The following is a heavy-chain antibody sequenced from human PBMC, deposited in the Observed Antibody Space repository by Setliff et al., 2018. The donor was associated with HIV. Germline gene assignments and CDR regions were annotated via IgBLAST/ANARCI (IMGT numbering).Heavy chain of an antibody. CDR2: INPNSGGT. V-gene: IGHV1-2*02. CDR3: ARGGTIFGVVVSNYYYMDV. CDR1: GYTFTGYY. D-gene: IGHD3-3*01. J-gene: IGHJ6*03. Sequence: ASVKVSCKASGYTFTGYYMHWVRQAPGQGLEWMGWINPNSGGTNYAQKFQGRVTMTRDTSISTAYMELSRLRSDDTAVYYCARGGTIFGVVVSNYYYMDVWGKGTTVTVSS.